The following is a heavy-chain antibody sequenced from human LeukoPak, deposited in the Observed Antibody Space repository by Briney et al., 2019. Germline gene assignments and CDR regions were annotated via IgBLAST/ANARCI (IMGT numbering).Heavy chain of an antibody. V-gene: IGHV3-48*01. Sequence: PGGLLRLSCAASGFTFSSYWMSWVRQAPGKGLEWVSYIGSRGSNGVSARYYADSVTGRFTISRDDAKNTVYLQMNSLGAEDTAVYYCARAENLKFGSGRIYYFDYWGQGALVTVSS. CDR1: GFTFSSYW. CDR2: IGSRGSNGVSAR. D-gene: IGHD3-10*01. CDR3: ARAENLKFGSGRIYYFDY. J-gene: IGHJ4*02.